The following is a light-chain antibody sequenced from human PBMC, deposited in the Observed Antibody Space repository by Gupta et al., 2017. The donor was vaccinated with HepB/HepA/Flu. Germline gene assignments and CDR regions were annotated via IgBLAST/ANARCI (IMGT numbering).Light chain of an antibody. CDR1: NIGTKS. CDR2: DDS. J-gene: IGLJ1*01. V-gene: IGLV3-21*03. CDR3: QVWDTSSDHHV. Sequence: SYVLTQPPSVSVAPGKTARITCGGNNIGTKSVHWYQQKPGPAPVLVVYDDSDRLSGIPERFSGSSSGNTATLTINRVEAGEEADYYCQVWDTSSDHHVFGTGTKVTVL.